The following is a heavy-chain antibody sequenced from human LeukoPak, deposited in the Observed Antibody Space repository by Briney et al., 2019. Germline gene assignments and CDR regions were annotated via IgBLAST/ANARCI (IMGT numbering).Heavy chain of an antibody. V-gene: IGHV3-7*01. Sequence: GGSLRLSCAASGFTFSNYWMSWVRQAPGKGLEWVANIKQAGSENHYVDSVKGPITISRANAENSLYLQMNSLRVEDTAVYYCATGTRYCGRSTCYGDYWGQGTLVSVSS. CDR2: IKQAGSEN. J-gene: IGHJ4*02. CDR1: GFTFSNYW. CDR3: ATGTRYCGRSTCYGDY. D-gene: IGHD2-2*01.